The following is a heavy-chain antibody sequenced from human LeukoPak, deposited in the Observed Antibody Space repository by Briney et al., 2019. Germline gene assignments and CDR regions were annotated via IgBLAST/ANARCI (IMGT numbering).Heavy chain of an antibody. V-gene: IGHV4-38-2*02. Sequence: SETLSLTCTVSGYSISSGYYWGWIRQPPGKGLEWIGEINHSGSTNYNPSLKSRVTISVDTSKNQFSLKLSSVTAADTAVYYCARLTGYSSESWFDPWGQRTLVTVSS. D-gene: IGHD3-9*01. CDR1: GYSISSGYY. CDR3: ARLTGYSSESWFDP. CDR2: INHSGST. J-gene: IGHJ5*02.